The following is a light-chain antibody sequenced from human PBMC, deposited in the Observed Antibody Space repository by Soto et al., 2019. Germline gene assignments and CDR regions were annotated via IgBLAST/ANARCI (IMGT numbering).Light chain of an antibody. CDR3: KQYYSYPRT. CDR2: AAS. Sequence: DIQMTQSPSSLSASVGDRVTITCRASQYIGDFLNWYQQTPGKAPKLLIYAASTLQSGVQSRFSGSGSGTDFTLTIRCLQSEDFATYYCKQYYSYPRTFGQGTKVDIK. J-gene: IGKJ1*01. CDR1: QYIGDF. V-gene: IGKV1-39*01.